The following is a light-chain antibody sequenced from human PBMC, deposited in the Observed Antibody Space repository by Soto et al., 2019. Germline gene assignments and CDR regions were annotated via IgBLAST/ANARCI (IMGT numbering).Light chain of an antibody. CDR1: SSDVGGYNY. Sequence: QSALTQPASVSGSPGQSITISCTGTSSDVGGYNYVSWYQQHPGKAPKLMIYDVSNRPSGVSNRFSGSKAGNTASRTISGLQAEDEADYYCSSYTSRSTLYVFGTGTKVTVL. V-gene: IGLV2-14*01. CDR2: DVS. CDR3: SSYTSRSTLYV. J-gene: IGLJ1*01.